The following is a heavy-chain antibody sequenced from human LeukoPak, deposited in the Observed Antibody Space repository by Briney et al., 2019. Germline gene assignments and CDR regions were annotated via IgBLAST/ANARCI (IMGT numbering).Heavy chain of an antibody. Sequence: GGSLRLSCAASGFTFSSYWMSWVRQAPGKGLEWVANIKQDGGEKYYVDSVKGRFTISRDNAKNSLYLQMNSLRAEDTAVYYCARERFGEFRISYYFDYWGQGTLVTVSS. D-gene: IGHD3-10*01. CDR3: ARERFGEFRISYYFDY. V-gene: IGHV3-7*01. CDR1: GFTFSSYW. CDR2: IKQDGGEK. J-gene: IGHJ4*02.